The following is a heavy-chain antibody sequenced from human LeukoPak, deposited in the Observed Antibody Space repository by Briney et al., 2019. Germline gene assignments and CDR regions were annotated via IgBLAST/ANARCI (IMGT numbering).Heavy chain of an antibody. D-gene: IGHD2-15*01. CDR3: ARDRDCSGGSCYGY. Sequence: GGSLRLSCAASGFIVSSNYMSWVRQAPGKGLEWVSVIYSGGSTYYADSVKGKFTISRDNSKNTLYLQMNSLRAEDTAVYYCARDRDCSGGSCYGYWGQGTLVTVSS. CDR1: GFIVSSNY. V-gene: IGHV3-66*01. CDR2: IYSGGST. J-gene: IGHJ4*02.